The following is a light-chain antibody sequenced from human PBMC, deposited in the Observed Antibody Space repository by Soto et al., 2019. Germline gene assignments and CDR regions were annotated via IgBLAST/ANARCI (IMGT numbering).Light chain of an antibody. J-gene: IGKJ5*01. CDR1: QSLSGTN. Sequence: VLTQSPGTLSLSPGERVTLSCRASQSLSGTNLVWYQQKPAQAPRLLIYGASSRATGIPDRFSGSGSGTDFTLTISRLEPEDFAVYYCQQYGTSITFGQGTRLEIK. CDR3: QQYGTSIT. V-gene: IGKV3-20*01. CDR2: GAS.